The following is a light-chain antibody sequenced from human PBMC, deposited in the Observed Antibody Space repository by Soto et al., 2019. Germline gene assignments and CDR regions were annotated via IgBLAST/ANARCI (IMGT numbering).Light chain of an antibody. CDR2: GAS. Sequence: EIVMTQSPATLSVSPGERASLSCRASQSISTNVAWYQQKPGQAPRLLIYGASTRATGIPTRFSGSGSGTEFTLTISSPQSEDFGVYYCQQYDKWPLTFGPGTKVD. CDR1: QSISTN. V-gene: IGKV3-15*01. J-gene: IGKJ3*01. CDR3: QQYDKWPLT.